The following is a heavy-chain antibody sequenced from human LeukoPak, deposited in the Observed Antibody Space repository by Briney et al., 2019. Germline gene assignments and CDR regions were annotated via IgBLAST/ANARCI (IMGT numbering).Heavy chain of an antibody. Sequence: GGSLRLSCAASGFTFSSYSMNWVRQAPGKGLEWVSSISSSSSYIYYADSVKGRFTISRDNAKNSLYLQMNSLRAEDTAVYYCAADSSGYYFHWGQGTLVTVSS. D-gene: IGHD3-22*01. J-gene: IGHJ4*02. CDR3: AADSSGYYFH. V-gene: IGHV3-21*01. CDR2: ISSSSSYI. CDR1: GFTFSSYS.